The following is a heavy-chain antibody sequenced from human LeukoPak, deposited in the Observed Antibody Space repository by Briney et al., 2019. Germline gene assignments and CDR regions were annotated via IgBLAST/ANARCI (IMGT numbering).Heavy chain of an antibody. J-gene: IGHJ4*02. D-gene: IGHD3-22*01. CDR3: ARGSTYYDSSGQVPFDY. CDR2: ISSSSSTI. CDR1: GFTFSSYG. Sequence: GGSLGLSCAASGFTFSSYGMHWVRQAPGKGLEWVSYISSSSSTIYYADSVKGRFTISRDNAKNSLYLQMNSLRAEDTAVYYCARGSTYYDSSGQVPFDYWGQGTLVTVSS. V-gene: IGHV3-48*01.